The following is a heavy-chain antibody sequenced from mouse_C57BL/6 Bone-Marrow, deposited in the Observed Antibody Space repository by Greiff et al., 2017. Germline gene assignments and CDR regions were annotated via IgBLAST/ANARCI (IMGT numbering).Heavy chain of an antibody. CDR3: ARNSSGYVDYAMDY. V-gene: IGHV1-39*01. J-gene: IGHJ4*01. D-gene: IGHD3-2*02. CDR1: GYSFTDYN. Sequence: QLQQSLHALFPPFASFHISCKSSGYSFTDYNMNWVKQSNGKSLEWIGVINPNYGTTSYNQKFKGKATLTVDQSSSTAYMQLNSLTSEDSAVYYCARNSSGYVDYAMDYWGQGTSVTVSS. CDR2: INPNYGTT.